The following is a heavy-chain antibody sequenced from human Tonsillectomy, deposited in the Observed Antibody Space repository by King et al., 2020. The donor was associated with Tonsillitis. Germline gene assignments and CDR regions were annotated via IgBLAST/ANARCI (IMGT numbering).Heavy chain of an antibody. J-gene: IGHJ4*02. D-gene: IGHD2/OR15-2a*01. Sequence: VQLVESGGGMVQPGRSLRLSCAASGFSFDSFAIHWVRQAPGKGLEWVAASSYDGDYEFYSESVKGRFNVSRDNSQNTLYLHMNSLRPEDTAVYFCARDSTRLGLDLYYFAIRGQGTVVTVSS. CDR2: SSYDGDYE. V-gene: IGHV3-30*03. CDR1: GFSFDSFA. CDR3: ARDSTRLGLDLYYFAI.